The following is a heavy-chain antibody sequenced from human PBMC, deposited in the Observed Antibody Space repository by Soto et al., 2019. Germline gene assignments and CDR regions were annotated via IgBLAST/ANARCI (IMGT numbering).Heavy chain of an antibody. J-gene: IGHJ6*02. CDR1: GLTFSSYW. V-gene: IGHV3-7*03. CDR3: TRDGSPFDLDV. Sequence: EVQLVESGGGLVQPGGSLRLSCAASGLTFSSYWMSWVRQAPGKGLEWVANIKTDGSEKYYMDSVRGRFTTSRDNASNLVFLQMNSLAGPDTAVYYCTRDGSPFDLDVWRLGTSVTVPS. CDR2: IKTDGSEK.